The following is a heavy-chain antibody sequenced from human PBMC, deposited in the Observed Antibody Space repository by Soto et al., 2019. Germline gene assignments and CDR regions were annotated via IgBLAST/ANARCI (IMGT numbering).Heavy chain of an antibody. D-gene: IGHD1-1*01. CDR1: GYTFSSHD. CDR3: ARGAGHDSEDY. CDR2: MNPNTGNT. V-gene: IGHV1-8*01. Sequence: QVQLVQSGAEVKKPGASVKVSCKASGYTFSSHDINWVRQATGQGLEWMGWMNPNTGNTGYKQKFQGKLTMTRNTSISTAYMELRSLRSEDTAVYYCARGAGHDSEDYWGQGTLVTVSS. J-gene: IGHJ4*02.